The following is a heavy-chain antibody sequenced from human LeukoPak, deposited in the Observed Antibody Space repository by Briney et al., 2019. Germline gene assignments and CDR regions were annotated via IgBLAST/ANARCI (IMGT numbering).Heavy chain of an antibody. J-gene: IGHJ4*02. CDR1: GFTFSSYA. Sequence: GGSLRLSCAASGFTFSSYAMSWVRQAPGKGLEWVSAISGSGGSTYYADSVKGRFTIARDNSKNTLYLQMNSLRAEDTAVYYCAKAGYSGSYFDYWGQGTLVTVSS. V-gene: IGHV3-23*01. CDR2: ISGSGGST. CDR3: AKAGYSGSYFDY. D-gene: IGHD1-26*01.